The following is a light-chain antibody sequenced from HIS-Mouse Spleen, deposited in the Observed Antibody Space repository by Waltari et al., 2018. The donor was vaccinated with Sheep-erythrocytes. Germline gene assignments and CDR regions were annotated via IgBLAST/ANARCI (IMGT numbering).Light chain of an antibody. V-gene: IGLV2-8*01. Sequence: QSALTQPPSASGSPGQSVTISCTGTTTAVGGYTYVSWYQQHPGKAPKLMIYEVSTRPSGVPDRFSGSKSGNTASLTVSGLQAEDEADYYCSSYAGSNNLVFGGGTKLTVL. CDR2: EVS. CDR3: SSYAGSNNLV. CDR1: TTAVGGYTY. J-gene: IGLJ2*01.